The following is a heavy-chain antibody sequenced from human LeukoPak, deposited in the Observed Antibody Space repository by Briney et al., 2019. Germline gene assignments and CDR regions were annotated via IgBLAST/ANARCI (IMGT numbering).Heavy chain of an antibody. Sequence: GGSLRLSCAASGFTFSTYEINCVRQAPGKGLEWVSAISGSGGSTHYADSVKGRFTISRDNSKNTLYLLMNSLRAEDTAVYYCAKGDNGDYGSSRYYYYMDVWGKGTTVTVSS. CDR2: ISGSGGST. V-gene: IGHV3-23*01. J-gene: IGHJ6*03. CDR3: AKGDNGDYGSSRYYYYMDV. CDR1: GFTFSTYE. D-gene: IGHD3-10*01.